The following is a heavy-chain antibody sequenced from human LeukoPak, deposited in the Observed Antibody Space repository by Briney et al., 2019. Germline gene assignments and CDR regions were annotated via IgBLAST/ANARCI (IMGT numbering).Heavy chain of an antibody. CDR2: INLNAVTT. D-gene: IGHD2-21*02. CDR3: ARDGCGGDCGWVDY. V-gene: IGHV1-46*01. CDR1: GYTFTNYY. Sequence: ASVKVSCKASGYTFTNYYIHWMRQAPGQGLEWVGIINLNAVTTRYAQKFQGRITVTRDTSTSTVYMELSSLRSEDTAVYYCARDGCGGDCGWVDYWGQGTLVTVSS. J-gene: IGHJ4*02.